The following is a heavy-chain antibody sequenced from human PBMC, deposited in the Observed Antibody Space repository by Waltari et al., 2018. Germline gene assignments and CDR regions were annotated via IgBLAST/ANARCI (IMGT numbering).Heavy chain of an antibody. V-gene: IGHV4-59*01. CDR2: IYYSGST. J-gene: IGHJ6*02. D-gene: IGHD6-25*01. Sequence: QVQLQESGPGLVKPSETLSLPCTVSGGSISSYYWSWIRQPPGKGLEWIGYIYYSGSTNYNPSLKSRVTISVDTSKNQFSLKLSSVTAADTAVYYCARDRGRATYYYYGMDVWGQGTTVTVSS. CDR3: ARDRGRATYYYYGMDV. CDR1: GGSISSYY.